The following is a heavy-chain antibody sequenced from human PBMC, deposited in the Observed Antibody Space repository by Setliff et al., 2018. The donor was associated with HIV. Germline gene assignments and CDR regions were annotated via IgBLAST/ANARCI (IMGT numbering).Heavy chain of an antibody. CDR1: RFDFNNYW. D-gene: IGHD3-22*01. CDR2: IGQDGSEK. Sequence: PGGSLRLSCAASRFDFNNYWMCWVRQAPGKGLEWVANIGQDGSEKNYVDSVKGRFTISRDNAKNSLYLQMNSLKIEDTAVYYCASGSNQERSDYYYAFDIWGQGTMVTVSS. J-gene: IGHJ3*02. CDR3: ASGSNQERSDYYYAFDI. V-gene: IGHV3-7*03.